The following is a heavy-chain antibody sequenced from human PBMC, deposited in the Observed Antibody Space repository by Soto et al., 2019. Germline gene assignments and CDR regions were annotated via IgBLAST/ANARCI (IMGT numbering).Heavy chain of an antibody. J-gene: IGHJ5*02. CDR1: GFTFSSYT. V-gene: IGHV3-21*01. Sequence: GGSLRLSCAASGFTFSSYTINWVRQAPGMGLEWVSSISSSSTYMYYADSVKGRFTISRDNAKNSLYLQMNSLRAEDTAIYYCARDLGVTTVTNPWFDPWGQGSLVTVSS. CDR3: ARDLGVTTVTNPWFDP. CDR2: ISSSSTYM. D-gene: IGHD4-4*01.